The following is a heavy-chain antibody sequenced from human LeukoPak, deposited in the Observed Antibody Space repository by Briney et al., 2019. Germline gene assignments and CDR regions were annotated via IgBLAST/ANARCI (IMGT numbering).Heavy chain of an antibody. D-gene: IGHD5-12*01. CDR1: GDSISSYY. V-gene: IGHV4-4*07. Sequence: SETLSLTCTVSGDSISSYYWSWIRQPAGKGLEWIGRIYTSGSTNYNPSLKSRVTMSVDTSKNQFSLKLSSVTAADTAVYYCAREWGSGSWDRSPYYFDYWGQGTLVTVSS. CDR3: AREWGSGSWDRSPYYFDY. CDR2: IYTSGST. J-gene: IGHJ4*02.